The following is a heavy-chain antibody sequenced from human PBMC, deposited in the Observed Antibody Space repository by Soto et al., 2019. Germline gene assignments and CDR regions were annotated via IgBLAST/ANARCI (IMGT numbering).Heavy chain of an antibody. CDR3: ATTPIADRDYWYFDL. V-gene: IGHV4-39*01. J-gene: IGHJ2*01. Sequence: QLQLQESGPGLVKPSETLSLTCTVSGDSISSTSYYWGWIRQPPGKGLEWIGSLYYSGSTYYNPYLKRRVAISADTSKNQFSLKLSSVTAADTAVYYCATTPIADRDYWYFDLWGRGTLVTVSS. CDR1: GDSISSTSYY. CDR2: LYYSGST. D-gene: IGHD6-6*01.